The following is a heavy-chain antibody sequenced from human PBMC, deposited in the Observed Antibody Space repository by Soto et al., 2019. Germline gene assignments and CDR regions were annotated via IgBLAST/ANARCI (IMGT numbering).Heavy chain of an antibody. V-gene: IGHV1-18*01. CDR2: ISTYNGNT. Sequence: QVQLVQSGAEVKKPGASVKVSCKASGYTFSSFGISWVRQAPGQGLEWMGWISTYNGNTNYAQKLHGRVTMTTDTSASTAYMELRSLRSDDTAVYYCARLWGYDDYGEMRYWGQGTLVTVSS. D-gene: IGHD4-17*01. CDR3: ARLWGYDDYGEMRY. J-gene: IGHJ4*02. CDR1: GYTFSSFG.